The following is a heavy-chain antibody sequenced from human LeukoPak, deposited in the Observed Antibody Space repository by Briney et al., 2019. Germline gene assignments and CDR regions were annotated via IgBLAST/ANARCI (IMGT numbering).Heavy chain of an antibody. J-gene: IGHJ4*02. CDR2: IYTSGST. CDR3: ARDSGSFRAPYYFDY. Sequence: SETLSLTCTVSGGSISSYYWGWIRQPAGKGLEWIGRIYTSGSTNYNPSLKSRVTMSVDTSKNQFSLKLSSVTAADTAVYYCARDSGSFRAPYYFDYWGQGTLVTVSS. D-gene: IGHD1-26*01. CDR1: GGSISSYY. V-gene: IGHV4-4*07.